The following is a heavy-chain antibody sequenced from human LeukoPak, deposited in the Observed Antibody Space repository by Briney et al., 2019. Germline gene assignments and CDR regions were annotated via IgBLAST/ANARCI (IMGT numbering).Heavy chain of an antibody. J-gene: IGHJ4*02. D-gene: IGHD6-6*01. CDR2: IYTSGST. CDR3: ARGVSSIAARPVDY. CDR1: GGSISSGSYY. V-gene: IGHV4-61*02. Sequence: SEPLSLTCTVSGGSISSGSYYWSWIRQPAGKGLEWIGRIYTSGSTNYNPSLKSRVTISVDTSKNQFSLKLSSVTAADTAVYYCARGVSSIAARPVDYWGQGTLVTVSS.